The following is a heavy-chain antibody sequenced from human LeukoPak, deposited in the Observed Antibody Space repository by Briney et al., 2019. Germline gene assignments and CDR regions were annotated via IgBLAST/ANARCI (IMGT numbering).Heavy chain of an antibody. J-gene: IGHJ3*02. CDR3: IKVIMFAFDI. D-gene: IGHD3-10*02. V-gene: IGHV3-23*01. CDR2: VSGSGGTT. Sequence: GGSLRLSCAASGFPFSSYSMTWVRQAPGKGLEWASAVSGSGGTTHYADSVKGRFTISRDNSKNTMYLQMNSLRAEDTAVYFCIKVIMFAFDIWGQGTMVTVSS. CDR1: GFPFSSYS.